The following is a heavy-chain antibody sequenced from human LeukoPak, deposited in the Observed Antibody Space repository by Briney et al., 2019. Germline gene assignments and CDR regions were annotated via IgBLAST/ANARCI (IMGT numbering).Heavy chain of an antibody. V-gene: IGHV1-2*02. Sequence: SVKVSCKASGYTFVGYYLHWVRQAPGQGLEWMAWIDPYTGNTHYAQKFQGRITVTRDTSVSTTYMELSWLTSDDTARYYCAREYSASEHWGQGTLVTVSS. J-gene: IGHJ4*02. D-gene: IGHD5-12*01. CDR1: GYTFVGYY. CDR3: AREYSASEH. CDR2: IDPYTGNT.